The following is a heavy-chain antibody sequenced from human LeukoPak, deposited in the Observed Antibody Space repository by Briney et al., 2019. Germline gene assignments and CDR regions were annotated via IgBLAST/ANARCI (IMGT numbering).Heavy chain of an antibody. V-gene: IGHV1-3*01. J-gene: IGHJ3*02. CDR2: INAGNGNT. CDR1: GYTFTSYA. D-gene: IGHD1-26*01. CDR3: AGDRWELLPVDAFDI. Sequence: AASVKVSCKASGYTFTSYAMHWVRQAPGQRLEWIGWINAGNGNTKYSQKFQGRVTITRDTSASTAYMELSSLRSEDTAVYYCAGDRWELLPVDAFDIWGQGTMVTVSS.